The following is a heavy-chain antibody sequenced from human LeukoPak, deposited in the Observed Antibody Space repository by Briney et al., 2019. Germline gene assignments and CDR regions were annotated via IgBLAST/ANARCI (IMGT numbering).Heavy chain of an antibody. D-gene: IGHD2-15*01. Sequence: SETLSLTCAVSGGSISSSNWWSWVRQPPGKGLEWIGEIYHSGSTNYNPSLKSRVTISVDKSKNQFSLKLSSVTAADTAVYYCARGVVVAATVGCYFDYWGQGTLVTVSS. J-gene: IGHJ4*02. CDR2: IYHSGST. V-gene: IGHV4-4*02. CDR3: ARGVVVAATVGCYFDY. CDR1: GGSISSSNW.